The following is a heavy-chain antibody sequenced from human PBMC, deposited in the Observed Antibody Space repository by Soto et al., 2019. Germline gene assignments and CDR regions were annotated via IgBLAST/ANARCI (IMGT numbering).Heavy chain of an antibody. V-gene: IGHV3-48*02. Sequence: GGSLRLSCAASGFTFSSYSMNWVRQAPGKGLEWVSYISSSSSTIYYADSVKGRFTISRDNAKNSLYLQMNSLRDEDTAVYYCARDSSGYHHDAFDIWGQGTMVTVSS. CDR3: ARDSSGYHHDAFDI. D-gene: IGHD3-22*01. J-gene: IGHJ3*02. CDR2: ISSSSSTI. CDR1: GFTFSSYS.